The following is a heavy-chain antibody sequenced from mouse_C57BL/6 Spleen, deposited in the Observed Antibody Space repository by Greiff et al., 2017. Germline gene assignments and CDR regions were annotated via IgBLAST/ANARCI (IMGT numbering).Heavy chain of an antibody. V-gene: IGHV1-69*01. CDR3: ARGGRVAY. Sequence: VQLQQPGAELVMPGASVTLSCKASGYTFTSYWMHWVKQRPGPGLEWIGEIDPSDSYTNYNQKFKGKSTLTVDKSSSTAYMQRSSLTSEDSAVYYCARGGRVAYWGQGTLVTVSA. CDR2: IDPSDSYT. J-gene: IGHJ3*01. CDR1: GYTFTSYW.